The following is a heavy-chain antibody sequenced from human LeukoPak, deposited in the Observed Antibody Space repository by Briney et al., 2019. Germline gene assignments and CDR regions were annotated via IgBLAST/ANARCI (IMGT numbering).Heavy chain of an antibody. CDR2: INHSGST. Sequence: PGGSLRLSCAASGFTFRSYGMHWVRQPPGKGLEWIGEINHSGSTNYNPSLKSRVTISVDTSKNQFSLKLSSVTAADTAVYYCARGATYSGSYPYYMDVWGKGTTVTVSS. CDR3: ARGATYSGSYPYYMDV. V-gene: IGHV4-34*01. D-gene: IGHD1-26*01. J-gene: IGHJ6*03. CDR1: GFTFRSYG.